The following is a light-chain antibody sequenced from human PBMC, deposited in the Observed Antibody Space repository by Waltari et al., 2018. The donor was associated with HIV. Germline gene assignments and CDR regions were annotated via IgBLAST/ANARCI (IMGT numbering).Light chain of an antibody. V-gene: IGLV2-14*01. CDR1: SSDVGGYKY. J-gene: IGLJ1*01. CDR2: EVS. Sequence: QSALTQPASVSGSPGQSITISCTGTSSDVGGYKYVSWYQQHPRKAPKLMIYEVSNRPSGVSNRFSGSKSGNTASLTISGLQTEDEADYYCISYTSSTTHVFGTGTKVTVL. CDR3: ISYTSSTTHV.